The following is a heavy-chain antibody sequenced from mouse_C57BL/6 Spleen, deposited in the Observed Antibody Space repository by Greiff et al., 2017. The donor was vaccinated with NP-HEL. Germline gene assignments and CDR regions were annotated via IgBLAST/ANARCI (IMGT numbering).Heavy chain of an antibody. CDR2: ISNGGGST. CDR3: TRDDYDYDGTWFAY. CDR1: GFTFSDYY. J-gene: IGHJ3*01. V-gene: IGHV5-12*01. Sequence: EVKLVESEGGLVQPGGSLKLSCAASGFTFSDYYMYWVRQTPEKRLEWVAYISNGGGSTYYPDTVKGRFTISRDNAKNTLYLQMSRLKSEDTAMYYCTRDDYDYDGTWFAYWGQGTLVTVSA. D-gene: IGHD2-4*01.